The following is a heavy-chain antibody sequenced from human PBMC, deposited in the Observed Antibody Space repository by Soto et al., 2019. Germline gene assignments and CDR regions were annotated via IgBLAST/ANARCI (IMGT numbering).Heavy chain of an antibody. Sequence: SETLSLTCTVSGGSISSYYWSWIRQPPGKGLEWIGYIYYSGSTNYNPSLKSRVTISVDTSKDQFSLKLSSVTAADTAVYYCARGRGYSGYDHFFDYSGQGTLVTVSS. CDR2: IYYSGST. J-gene: IGHJ4*02. D-gene: IGHD5-12*01. V-gene: IGHV4-59*01. CDR1: GGSISSYY. CDR3: ARGRGYSGYDHFFDY.